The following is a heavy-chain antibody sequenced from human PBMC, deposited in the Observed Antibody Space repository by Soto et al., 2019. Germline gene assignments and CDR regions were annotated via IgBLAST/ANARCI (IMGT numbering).Heavy chain of an antibody. V-gene: IGHV1-69*13. J-gene: IGHJ4*02. CDR1: GGTFSSYA. Sequence: GXSVKVSCKASGGTFSSYAISWVRQAPVQGLEWMGGIIPIFGTANYAQKFQGRVTITADESTSTAYMELSSLRSEDTAVYYCARWADYGSGSYSYYFDYWGQGTLVTVYS. CDR2: IIPIFGTA. D-gene: IGHD3-10*01. CDR3: ARWADYGSGSYSYYFDY.